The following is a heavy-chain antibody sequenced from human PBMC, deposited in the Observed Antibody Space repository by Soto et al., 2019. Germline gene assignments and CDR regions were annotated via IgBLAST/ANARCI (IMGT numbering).Heavy chain of an antibody. Sequence: QVQLVQSGAEVKKPGASVKVSCKASGYTFTSYYMHWVRQAPGQGLEWMGIINPSGGSTSYAQKFQGRVTMTRDTSTSTVYMELSSLRSEDTAVYYCARENCISTSCYRNWFDPWGQGTLVTVSS. D-gene: IGHD2-2*01. CDR3: ARENCISTSCYRNWFDP. CDR1: GYTFTSYY. CDR2: INPSGGST. J-gene: IGHJ5*02. V-gene: IGHV1-46*01.